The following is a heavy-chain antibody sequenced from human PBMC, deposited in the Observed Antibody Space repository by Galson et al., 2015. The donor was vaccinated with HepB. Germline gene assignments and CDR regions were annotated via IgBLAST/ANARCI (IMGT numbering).Heavy chain of an antibody. D-gene: IGHD4-23*01. CDR2: IYYSGST. CDR1: GGSISSSSYY. J-gene: IGHJ4*02. CDR3: ARLREDYGGNPLDY. Sequence: SETLSLTCTVSGGSISSSSYYWGWIRQPPGKGLEWIGSIYYSGSTYYNPSLKSRVTISVDTSKNQFSLKLSSVTAADTAVYYCARLREDYGGNPLDYWGQGTLVTVSS. V-gene: IGHV4-39*01.